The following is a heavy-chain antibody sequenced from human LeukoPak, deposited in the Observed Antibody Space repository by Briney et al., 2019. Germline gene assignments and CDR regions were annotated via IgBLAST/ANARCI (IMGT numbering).Heavy chain of an antibody. CDR1: GYTFTSYY. CDR2: INPSGGST. CDR3: ARGRRRYCSGGSCYWFDP. J-gene: IGHJ5*02. D-gene: IGHD2-15*01. Sequence: ASVKVSCKASGYTFTSYYMHWVRQAPGQGLEWMGIINPSGGSTSYAQKFQGRVTITADKSTSTAYMELSSLRSEDTAVYYCARGRRRYCSGGSCYWFDPWGQGTLVTVSS. V-gene: IGHV1-46*01.